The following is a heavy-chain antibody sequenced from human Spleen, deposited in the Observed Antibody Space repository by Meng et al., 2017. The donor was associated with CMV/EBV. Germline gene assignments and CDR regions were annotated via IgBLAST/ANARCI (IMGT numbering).Heavy chain of an antibody. V-gene: IGHV1-2*02. D-gene: IGHD2-15*01. Sequence: CKASGYTFTGYYMHWVRQAPGQGLEWMGCINPDSGDTDYAQMFQGRVTMTRDTSISTAYMELSRLRSDDTAVYYCASEVGAAASLPNYWGRGTLVTVSS. J-gene: IGHJ4*02. CDR2: INPDSGDT. CDR3: ASEVGAAASLPNY. CDR1: GYTFTGYY.